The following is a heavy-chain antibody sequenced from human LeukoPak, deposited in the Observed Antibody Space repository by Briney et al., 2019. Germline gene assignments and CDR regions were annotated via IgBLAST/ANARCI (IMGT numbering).Heavy chain of an antibody. CDR3: AKDGIEYVPIYSGYFGAFDI. D-gene: IGHD5-12*01. V-gene: IGHV3-23*01. J-gene: IGHJ3*02. Sequence: PGGSLRLSCAASGFTFSSYAMSWVRQAPGKGLEWVSAISGSGGSTYYADSVKGRFTISRDNSKNTLYLQMNSLRAEDTAVYYCAKDGIEYVPIYSGYFGAFDIWGQGTMVTVSS. CDR2: ISGSGGST. CDR1: GFTFSSYA.